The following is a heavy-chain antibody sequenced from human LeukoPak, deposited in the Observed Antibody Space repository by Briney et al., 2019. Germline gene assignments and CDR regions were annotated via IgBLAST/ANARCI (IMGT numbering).Heavy chain of an antibody. CDR2: ISSSSKTV. Sequence: GGSLRLSCAASGFTFSDYSMNWVRQAPGKGLEWVSYISSSSKTVYYADSVKGRFTISRDNGKNSLYLQMSNLRAEDTAVYYCARPRGCGSTRCNNFDYWGQGTLVTVSS. CDR1: GFTFSDYS. V-gene: IGHV3-48*01. D-gene: IGHD2-2*01. J-gene: IGHJ4*02. CDR3: ARPRGCGSTRCNNFDY.